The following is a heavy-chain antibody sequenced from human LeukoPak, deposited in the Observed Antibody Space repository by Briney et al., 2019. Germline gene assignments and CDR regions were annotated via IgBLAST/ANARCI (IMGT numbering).Heavy chain of an antibody. CDR3: AKVGAGTAAFDY. D-gene: IGHD6-13*01. CDR1: GFTFDDYA. Sequence: PGGSLRLSCAASGFTFDDYAMHWVRQAPGKGQEWVSGISWNSGSIGYADSVKGRFTISRDNAKNSLYLQMNSLRAEDTALYYCAKVGAGTAAFDYWGQGTLVTVSS. V-gene: IGHV3-9*01. CDR2: ISWNSGSI. J-gene: IGHJ4*02.